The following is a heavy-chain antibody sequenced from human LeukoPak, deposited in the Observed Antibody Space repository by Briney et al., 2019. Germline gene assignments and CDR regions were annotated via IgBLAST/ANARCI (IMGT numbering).Heavy chain of an antibody. V-gene: IGHV3-30*02. D-gene: IGHD1-26*01. CDR3: ANSEWELLPNYYYYMDV. J-gene: IGHJ6*03. CDR1: GFTFSSYG. CDR2: IRYDGSNK. Sequence: PGGSLRLSCAASGFTFSSYGMHWVRQAPGKGLEWVAFIRYDGSNKYYADSVKGRFTISRDNSKNTLYLQMNSLRAEDTAVYYCANSEWELLPNYYYYMDVWGKGTTVTVSS.